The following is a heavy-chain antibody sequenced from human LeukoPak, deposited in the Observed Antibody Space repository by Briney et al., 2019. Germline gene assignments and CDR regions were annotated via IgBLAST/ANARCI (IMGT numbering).Heavy chain of an antibody. Sequence: GGSLRLSCAASGFTFSSYAMSWVRQAPGKGLEWVANIKQDGSEKYYVDSVKGRFTISRDNAKNSLYLQMNSLRAEDTAVYYCARDSFYVGDYYDSSGYYSDYWGQGTLVTVSS. CDR3: ARDSFYVGDYYDSSGYYSDY. CDR1: GFTFSSYA. V-gene: IGHV3-7*01. J-gene: IGHJ4*02. CDR2: IKQDGSEK. D-gene: IGHD3-22*01.